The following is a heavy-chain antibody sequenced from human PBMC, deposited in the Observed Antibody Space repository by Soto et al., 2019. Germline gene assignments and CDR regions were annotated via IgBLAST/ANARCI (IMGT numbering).Heavy chain of an antibody. Sequence: ASVKVSCKASGYTFTSYAMHWVRQAPGQRLEWMGWINAGNGNTKYSQKFQGRVTITRDTSASTAYMELSSLRSEDTAVYYCAAPYTITMVRGVIQMWGQGTLVTVSS. CDR2: INAGNGNT. D-gene: IGHD3-10*01. CDR3: AAPYTITMVRGVIQM. V-gene: IGHV1-3*01. CDR1: GYTFTSYA. J-gene: IGHJ4*02.